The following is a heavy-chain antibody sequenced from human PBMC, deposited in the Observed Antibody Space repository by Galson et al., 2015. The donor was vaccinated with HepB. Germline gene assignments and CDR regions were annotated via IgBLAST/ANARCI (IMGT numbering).Heavy chain of an antibody. D-gene: IGHD3-10*01. J-gene: IGHJ5*02. CDR3: ARHPLGVGVIGFYNWFDP. V-gene: IGHV4-39*01. CDR1: GGSISSSAYY. CDR2: IYSSGST. Sequence: ETLSLTCTVSGGSISSSAYYWGWIRQPPGKGLEWIGSIYSSGSTYYNPSLKSRVTISVDTSKKQFSLNLSSVTAADTAVYYCARHPLGVGVIGFYNWFDPWGQGTLVTVSS.